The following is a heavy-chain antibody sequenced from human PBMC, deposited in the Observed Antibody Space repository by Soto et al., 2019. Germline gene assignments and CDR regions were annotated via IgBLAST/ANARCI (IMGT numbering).Heavy chain of an antibody. V-gene: IGHV3-30-3*01. CDR2: ISYDGSNK. CDR3: ARTTPPYGSGSYYIPFDY. Sequence: GGSLSLSCASSGFTFSSYAMHWVRQAPGKGLEWVAVISYDGSNKYYADSVKGRFTISRDNSKNTLYLQMNSLRAEDTAVYYCARTTPPYGSGSYYIPFDYWGQGTLVTVSS. J-gene: IGHJ4*02. CDR1: GFTFSSYA. D-gene: IGHD3-10*01.